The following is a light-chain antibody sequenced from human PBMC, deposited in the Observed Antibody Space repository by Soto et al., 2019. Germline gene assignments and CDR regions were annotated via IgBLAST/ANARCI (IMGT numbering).Light chain of an antibody. V-gene: IGLV1-44*01. J-gene: IGLJ1*01. CDR3: AAWDDSLNGYV. CDR1: SSNIGSNT. CDR2: RNN. Sequence: QSVLTQPPSASGTPGQRVTISCSGSSSNIGSNTVNWFQHLPGTAPKLLFYRNNQRPSGVSDRFSGSKSGTSASLAISGLQSEDEADYYCAAWDDSLNGYVFGSGTKLTVL.